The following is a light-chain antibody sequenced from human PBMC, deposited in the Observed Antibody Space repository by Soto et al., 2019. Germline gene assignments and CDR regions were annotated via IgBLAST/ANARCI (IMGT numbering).Light chain of an antibody. CDR1: SGHSSYA. J-gene: IGLJ2*01. V-gene: IGLV4-69*01. CDR2: LNSDGSH. CDR3: QTWCTGIHVV. Sequence: QPVLTQSPSASASLGASVKLTCTLTSGHSSYAIAWHQQQPEKGPRYLMRLNSDGSHNKGDAIPDRFSGSSSGAERYLTISSLQSKDEADYYCQTWCTGIHVVFGGGTKLTVL.